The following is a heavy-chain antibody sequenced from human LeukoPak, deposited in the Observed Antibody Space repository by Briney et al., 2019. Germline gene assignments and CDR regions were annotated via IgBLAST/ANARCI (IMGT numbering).Heavy chain of an antibody. D-gene: IGHD2-2*01. V-gene: IGHV1-2*02. CDR2: INPNSGGT. J-gene: IGHJ6*02. Sequence: ASVKVPCKASGYTFTGYYMHWVRQAPGQGLEWMGWINPNSGGTNYAQKFQGRVTMTRDTSISTAYMELSRLRSDDTAVYYCARDRGPAAIRCMDVWGQGTTVTVSS. CDR1: GYTFTGYY. CDR3: ARDRGPAAIRCMDV.